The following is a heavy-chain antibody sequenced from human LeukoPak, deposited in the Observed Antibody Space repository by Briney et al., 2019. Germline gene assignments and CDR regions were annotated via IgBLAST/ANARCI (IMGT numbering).Heavy chain of an antibody. D-gene: IGHD6-13*01. V-gene: IGHV1-18*01. Sequence: ASVKVPCKGSGYTFSSYGISWVRQAPGQGLEWMGWISTYNGNTNYAQKLQGRVTMTTDTSTSTAYMELRSLRSDDTAVYYCARGNVAAGRLGWFDPWGQGTLVTVSS. CDR2: ISTYNGNT. CDR1: GYTFSSYG. J-gene: IGHJ5*02. CDR3: ARGNVAAGRLGWFDP.